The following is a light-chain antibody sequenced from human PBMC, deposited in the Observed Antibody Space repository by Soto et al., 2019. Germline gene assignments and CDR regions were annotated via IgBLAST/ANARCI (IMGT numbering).Light chain of an antibody. CDR1: QSFRGL. CDR2: NSY. J-gene: IGKJ1*01. CDR3: HRRSNGPSWT. V-gene: IGKV3-11*01. Sequence: VSTQSPVTLSLSQGETASLSCRASQSFRGLLAWDQHKQGHAPSLLIYNSYNRATGTPPRVSVSGTGTDFTLTISMRRPEHSEFEYYHRRSNGPSWTFGQGTKVDIK.